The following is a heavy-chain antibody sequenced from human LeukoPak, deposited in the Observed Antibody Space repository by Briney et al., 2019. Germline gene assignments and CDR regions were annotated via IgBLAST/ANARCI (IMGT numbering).Heavy chain of an antibody. D-gene: IGHD6-19*01. V-gene: IGHV3-33*01. CDR3: ARDRRRIAVAGDAFDI. CDR2: IWYDGSNK. Sequence: GGSLRLSCAASGFTFSSYGMHWVRQAPGKGLEWGAVIWYDGSNKYYADSVKGRFTISRDNSKNTLYLQMNSLRAEDTAVYYCARDRRRIAVAGDAFDIWGQGTMVTVSS. CDR1: GFTFSSYG. J-gene: IGHJ3*02.